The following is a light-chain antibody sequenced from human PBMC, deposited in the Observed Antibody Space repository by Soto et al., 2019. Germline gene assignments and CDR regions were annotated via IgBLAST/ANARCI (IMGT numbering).Light chain of an antibody. J-gene: IGLJ2*01. CDR1: SGHSSYA. CDR2: LNSDGSH. Sequence: QPVLTQSPSASASLGASVKLTCTLSSGHSSYAIAWHQQQPEKGPRYLMKLNSDGSHSKGDGIPDRFSGSSSGAERYLTISSRQYEDEADYYCQTWGTDIVVFGGGTKLTVL. CDR3: QTWGTDIVV. V-gene: IGLV4-69*01.